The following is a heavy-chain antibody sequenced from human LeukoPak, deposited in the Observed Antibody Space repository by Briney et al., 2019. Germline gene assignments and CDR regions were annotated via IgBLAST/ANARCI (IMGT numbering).Heavy chain of an antibody. CDR3: ARIVGATSRGAFDI. CDR1: GGSISSYY. V-gene: IGHV4-4*07. J-gene: IGHJ3*02. CDR2: IYTSGST. Sequence: KPSETLSLTCTVSGGSISSYYWSWIRQPAGKGLEWIGRIYTSGSTNYNPSLKSRVTISVDTSKNQFSLKLSSVTAADTAVYYCARIVGATSRGAFDIWGQGTMVTVSS. D-gene: IGHD1-26*01.